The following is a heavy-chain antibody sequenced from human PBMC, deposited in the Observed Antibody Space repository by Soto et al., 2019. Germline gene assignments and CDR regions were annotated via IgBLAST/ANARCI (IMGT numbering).Heavy chain of an antibody. CDR3: ARGNYDMYYYYYMDV. CDR1: GGSISSYY. D-gene: IGHD3-9*01. J-gene: IGHJ6*03. Sequence: PSETLSLTCTVSGGSISSYYWSWIRQPPGKGLEWIGYIYYGGPTNYTPSLKSRVTISVNTSKNHFSLRLGSVPAGDRAVYYCARGNYDMYYYYYMDVWGKGTTVTVSS. V-gene: IGHV4-59*01. CDR2: IYYGGPT.